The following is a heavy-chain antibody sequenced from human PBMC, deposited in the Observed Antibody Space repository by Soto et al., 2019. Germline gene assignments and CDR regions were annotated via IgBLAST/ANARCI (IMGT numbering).Heavy chain of an antibody. J-gene: IGHJ1*01. CDR3: AKDPQAVNYYGSASVEYFQH. Sequence: GGSLRLSCAASGFTFSSYAMSWVRQAPGKGLEWVSAISGSGGSTYYADSVKGRFTISRDNSKNTLYLQMNSLRAEDTAVYYCAKDPQAVNYYGSASVEYFQHWGQGTLVTVSS. V-gene: IGHV3-23*01. D-gene: IGHD3-10*01. CDR1: GFTFSSYA. CDR2: ISGSGGST.